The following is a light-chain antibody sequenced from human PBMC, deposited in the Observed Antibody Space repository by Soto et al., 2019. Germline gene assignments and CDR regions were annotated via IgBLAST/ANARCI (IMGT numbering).Light chain of an antibody. CDR3: QQYDKWPHT. J-gene: IGKJ2*01. Sequence: EMVMTQSPATLSVSPGERATLSCRASQTLSRNLAWYQQQPGQAPRLLIFYASTRTTGIPARFSGSGSWTEFTLTISSLQSEDFAVDYCQQYDKWPHTFGQGTKLEIK. CDR2: YAS. CDR1: QTLSRN. V-gene: IGKV3-15*01.